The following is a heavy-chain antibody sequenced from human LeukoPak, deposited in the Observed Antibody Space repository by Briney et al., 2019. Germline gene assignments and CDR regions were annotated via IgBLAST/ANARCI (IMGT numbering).Heavy chain of an antibody. V-gene: IGHV3-33*01. CDR2: IWYDGSNK. CDR1: GFTFSSHG. Sequence: GGSLRLSCAPSGFTFSSHGMHGVRPAPRKGLEWVAVIWYDGSNKYYADSVKGRFTISRDNSKNTLYLQMNSLRAEDTAVYYCARDGTGSNSGWYIHWGQGTLVTVSS. D-gene: IGHD6-19*01. CDR3: ARDGTGSNSGWYIH. J-gene: IGHJ4*02.